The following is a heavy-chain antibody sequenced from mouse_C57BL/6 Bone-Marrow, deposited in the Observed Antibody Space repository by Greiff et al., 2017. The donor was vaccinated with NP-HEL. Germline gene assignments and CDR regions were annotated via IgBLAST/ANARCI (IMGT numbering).Heavy chain of an antibody. V-gene: IGHV1-59*01. CDR2: IDPSDSYT. D-gene: IGHD1-1*01. J-gene: IGHJ2*01. CDR3: ARGLITTVVAPAY. Sequence: VQLQQPGAELVRPGTSVKLSCKASGYTFTSHWMHWVKQRPGQGLEWIGVIDPSDSYTNYNQKFKGKATLTVDTSSSTAYMQLSSLTSEDSAVYYCARGLITTVVAPAYWGQGTTLTVSS. CDR1: GYTFTSHW.